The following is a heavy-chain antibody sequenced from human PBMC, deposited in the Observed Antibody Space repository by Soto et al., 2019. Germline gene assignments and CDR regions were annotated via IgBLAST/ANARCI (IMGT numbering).Heavy chain of an antibody. D-gene: IGHD3-3*01. Sequence: GGSLRLSCAASGFTVSRNYMSWVRQAPGKGLEWVSVIYNGGSTYYADSVKGRFTISRDNSKNTLYLQMNSLRAEDTAVYYCAREQFLEWLSVYYFDYWGQGTLVTVSS. V-gene: IGHV3-66*01. J-gene: IGHJ4*02. CDR3: AREQFLEWLSVYYFDY. CDR1: GFTVSRNY. CDR2: IYNGGST.